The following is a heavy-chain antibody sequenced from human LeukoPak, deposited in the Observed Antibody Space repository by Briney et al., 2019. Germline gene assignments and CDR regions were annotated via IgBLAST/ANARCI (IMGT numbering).Heavy chain of an antibody. J-gene: IGHJ4*02. V-gene: IGHV3-7*03. CDR2: IKQDGSEK. D-gene: IGHD6-13*01. CDR3: ARSQQLGY. Sequence: GLEWVANIKQDGSEKHYVDSVKGRFAISRDNANNLLFLQMNSLRAGDTAMYFCARSQQLGYWGQGTLVTVSS.